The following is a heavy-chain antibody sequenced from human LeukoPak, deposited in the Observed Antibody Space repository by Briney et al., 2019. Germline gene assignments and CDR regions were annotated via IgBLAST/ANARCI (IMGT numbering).Heavy chain of an antibody. D-gene: IGHD3-10*01. CDR1: GYTFTGYY. CDR3: GLLWFGELYGYGMDV. J-gene: IGHJ6*02. Sequence: GASVKVSCKASGYTFTGYYMHWVRQAPGQGLEWMGWINPNSGGTIYAQKFQGRVTMTRDTSISTAYMELSRLRSDDTAVYYCGLLWFGELYGYGMDVWGQGTTVTVSS. V-gene: IGHV1-2*02. CDR2: INPNSGGT.